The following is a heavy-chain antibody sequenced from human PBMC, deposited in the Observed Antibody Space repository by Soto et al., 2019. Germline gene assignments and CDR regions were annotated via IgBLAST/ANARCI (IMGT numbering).Heavy chain of an antibody. D-gene: IGHD3-22*01. CDR3: VHRQDYYDSSGVFDY. J-gene: IGHJ4*02. Sequence: QITLKESGPTLVKPTQTLTLTCTFSGFSLSTSGVGVGWIRQPPGKALEWLALIYWDDDKRYSPSLKSRLTITKDTSKNQVVLTMTNMDPVDTATYYCVHRQDYYDSSGVFDYWGQGTLVTVSS. CDR2: IYWDDDK. CDR1: GFSLSTSGVG. V-gene: IGHV2-5*02.